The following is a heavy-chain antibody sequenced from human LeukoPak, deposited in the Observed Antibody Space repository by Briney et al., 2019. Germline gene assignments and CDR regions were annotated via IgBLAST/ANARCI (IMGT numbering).Heavy chain of an antibody. CDR3: VRIFNGYHIRTRDL. Sequence: GGSLSLSCAASGLSFDIYEMNWVRQTPGKGLEWVSYISSSSSHIYYADSVKGRFTVSRDNARNAMFLEMNRLRVEDLAVYYCVRIFNGYHIRTRDLWGQGILVDVSS. CDR2: ISSSSSHI. D-gene: IGHD5-18*01. J-gene: IGHJ4*02. CDR1: GLSFDIYE. V-gene: IGHV3-48*03.